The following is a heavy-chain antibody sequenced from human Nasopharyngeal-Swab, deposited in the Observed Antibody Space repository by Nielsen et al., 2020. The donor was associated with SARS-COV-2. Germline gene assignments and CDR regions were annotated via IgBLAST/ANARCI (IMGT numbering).Heavy chain of an antibody. CDR3: AKDGSSSSRQYYFDY. Sequence: GSLKISCAASGFTFSSYAMSWVRQAPGKGLEWVSAISGSGGSTYYADSVKGRFTISRDNSKNTLYLQMNSLRAEDTAVYYCAKDGSSSSRQYYFDYWGQGTLVTVSS. CDR1: GFTFSSYA. D-gene: IGHD6-13*01. V-gene: IGHV3-23*01. CDR2: ISGSGGST. J-gene: IGHJ4*02.